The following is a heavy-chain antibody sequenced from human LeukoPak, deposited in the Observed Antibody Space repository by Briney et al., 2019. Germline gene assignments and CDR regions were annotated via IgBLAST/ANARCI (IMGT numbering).Heavy chain of an antibody. CDR1: GFTVSSNY. J-gene: IGHJ5*01. CDR2: VSYEGTIK. CDR3: ARENFDS. Sequence: GGSLRLSCAASGFTVSSNYMSWVRQAPGKGLEWVAVVSYEGTIKYYSDSAKGRFTVSRDNSANIISLQMNNLTTEDTAAYYCARENFDSWGQGTLVAVSP. V-gene: IGHV3-30*03.